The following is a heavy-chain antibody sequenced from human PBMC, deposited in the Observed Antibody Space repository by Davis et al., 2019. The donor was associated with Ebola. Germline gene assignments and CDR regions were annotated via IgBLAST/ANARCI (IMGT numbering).Heavy chain of an antibody. CDR1: GGSISSYY. V-gene: IGHV4-59*12. CDR2: IYYSGST. CDR3: AASRRYTSGWYEGWFDP. D-gene: IGHD6-19*01. Sequence: MPSETLSLTCTVSGGSISSYYWSWIRQPPGKGLEWIGYIYYSGSTNYNPSLKSRVTISVDTSKNQFSLKLSSVTAADTAVFYCAASRRYTSGWYEGWFDPWGQGTLVTVSS. J-gene: IGHJ5*02.